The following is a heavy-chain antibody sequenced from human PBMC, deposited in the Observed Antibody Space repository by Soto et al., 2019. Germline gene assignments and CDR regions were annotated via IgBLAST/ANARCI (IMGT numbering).Heavy chain of an antibody. D-gene: IGHD5-18*01. V-gene: IGHV1-69*13. J-gene: IGHJ6*02. CDR1: GGTFSIYA. CDR2: IIPIFGTA. CDR3: ASRHKIVNTAMATLDV. Sequence: GASVKVYFKASGGTFSIYAISWVRQAPGQGLEWIGGIIPIFGTANYAQKFQGRVTITADESASTDYMGVISLRSEDTDVYYCASRHKIVNTAMATLDVWGQGTTVTSP.